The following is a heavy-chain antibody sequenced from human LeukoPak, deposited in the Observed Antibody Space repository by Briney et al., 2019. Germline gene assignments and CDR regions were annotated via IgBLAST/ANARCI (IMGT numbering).Heavy chain of an antibody. CDR2: IYRSGST. D-gene: IGHD3-22*01. CDR3: ARSLRITMIVVVITNDPGAFDI. J-gene: IGHJ3*02. CDR1: GGSISSSSYY. V-gene: IGHV4-39*07. Sequence: PSETLSLTCTVSGGSISSSSYYWSWIRQPPGKGLEWIGSIYRSGSTYYNPSLKSRVTISVDTSKNQFSLKLSSVTAADTAVYYCARSLRITMIVVVITNDPGAFDIWGQGTMVTVSS.